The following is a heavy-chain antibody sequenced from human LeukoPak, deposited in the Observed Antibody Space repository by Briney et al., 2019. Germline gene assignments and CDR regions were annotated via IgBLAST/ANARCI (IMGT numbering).Heavy chain of an antibody. Sequence: SETLSLTCTVSGGSISSYYWSWIRQPPGKGLEWIGYIYYSGSTNYNPSLKSRVTISVDTSKNQFSLKLSSVTAADTAVYYCARGDCGDRFDPWGQGTLVTVSS. CDR3: ARGDCGDRFDP. CDR1: GGSISSYY. V-gene: IGHV4-59*01. D-gene: IGHD4-17*01. CDR2: IYYSGST. J-gene: IGHJ5*02.